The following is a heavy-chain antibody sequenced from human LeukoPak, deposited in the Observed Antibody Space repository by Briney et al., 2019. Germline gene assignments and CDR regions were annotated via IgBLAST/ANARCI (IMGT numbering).Heavy chain of an antibody. D-gene: IGHD3-9*01. V-gene: IGHV3-48*04. CDR3: ARDWDYDILTGLYKEGGFDY. CDR2: ISSNDTTM. Sequence: GGSLRLSCAASGFTFSTYSMNWVRQAPGKGLEWIAFISSNDTTMYYADSVKGRFSISRGNAKNSLYLQMNSLRAEDTAVYYCARDWDYDILTGLYKEGGFDYWGQGTLVTVSS. CDR1: GFTFSTYS. J-gene: IGHJ4*02.